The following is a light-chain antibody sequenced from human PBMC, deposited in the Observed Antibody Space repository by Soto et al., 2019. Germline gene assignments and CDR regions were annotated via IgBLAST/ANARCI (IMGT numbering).Light chain of an antibody. Sequence: EIVLTQSPGTLSLSPGERATLSCRASQSVSSSYLGWYQQKPGQAPRLLIYGASSRATGIPDRFSGSGSGTDFTLTISRLEPEDFAVHYCQQYGSSPWTFGQGTKVDIK. CDR2: GAS. CDR1: QSVSSSY. CDR3: QQYGSSPWT. V-gene: IGKV3-20*01. J-gene: IGKJ1*01.